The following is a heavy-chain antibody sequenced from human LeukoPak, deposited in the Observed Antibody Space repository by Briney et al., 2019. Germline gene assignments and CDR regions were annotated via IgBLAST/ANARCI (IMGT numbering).Heavy chain of an antibody. V-gene: IGHV4-39*01. CDR3: ARLPYYYFNY. CDR2: ISYSGST. D-gene: IGHD3-10*01. J-gene: IGHJ4*02. Sequence: SETLSLTCVVYGGSFSSYYWGWIRQPSGKGLEWIGSISYSGSTYSNPSLKSRVTISVDTSKNQFSLKLTSVTAADTAVYYCARLPYYYFNYWGQGTLVTVSS. CDR1: GGSFSSYY.